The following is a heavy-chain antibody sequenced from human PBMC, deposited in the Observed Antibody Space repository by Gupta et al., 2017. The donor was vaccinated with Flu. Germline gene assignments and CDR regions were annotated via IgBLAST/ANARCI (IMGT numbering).Heavy chain of an antibody. D-gene: IGHD3-10*01. CDR2: ISQDGNEI. CDR1: AFTFSSDW. CDR3: GRDRGPNTWDV. V-gene: IGHV3-7*01. Sequence: EVQLVESGGALVHPGGTLSLSCAASAFTFSSDWMSWGRQAPGKGLEWVASISQDGNEIHYVDSVKGRITISRDNAKSSGYLNVNSLRGEDTAVYYCGRDRGPNTWDVWGQGTTVTVSS. J-gene: IGHJ6*02.